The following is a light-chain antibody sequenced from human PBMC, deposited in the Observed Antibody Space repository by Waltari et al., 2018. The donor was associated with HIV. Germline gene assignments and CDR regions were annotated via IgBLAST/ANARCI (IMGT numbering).Light chain of an antibody. V-gene: IGLV2-23*01. Sequence: QSALTQPASVSGSPGQSITISCTGTSSDVGSYNLVSWYQQHPGKAPKLMIYEGNKRPSGVSNRFSASKSGNTASLTISGLQAEDEADYYCCSYAGSSTLVFGGGTKLTVL. CDR2: EGN. CDR1: SSDVGSYNL. CDR3: CSYAGSSTLV. J-gene: IGLJ2*01.